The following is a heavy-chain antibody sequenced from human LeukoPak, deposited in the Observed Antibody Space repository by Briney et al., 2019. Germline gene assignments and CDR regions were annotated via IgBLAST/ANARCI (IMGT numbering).Heavy chain of an antibody. Sequence: ASVKVSCKASGYTFTSYGISWVRQAPGQGLEWMGWIGAYNGNTNYAQKFQGRVTMTRDTSTSTVYMELSSLRSEDTAVYYCAGRIREPREKPTRYFDIWGQGTMVTVSS. CDR1: GYTFTSYG. CDR2: IGAYNGNT. CDR3: AGRIREPREKPTRYFDI. V-gene: IGHV1-18*01. J-gene: IGHJ3*02. D-gene: IGHD1-14*01.